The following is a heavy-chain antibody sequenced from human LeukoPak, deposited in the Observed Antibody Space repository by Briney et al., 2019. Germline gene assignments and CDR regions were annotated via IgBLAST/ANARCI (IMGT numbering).Heavy chain of an antibody. CDR2: IYTSGST. CDR3: ARDRVWFGESPFDY. Sequence: SETLSLTCTVSGGSISSYYWSWIRQPAGKGLEWIVRIYTSGSTNYNPSLKSRVTMSVDTSKNQFSLKLSSVTAADTAVYYCARDRVWFGESPFDYWGQGTLVTVSS. J-gene: IGHJ4*02. D-gene: IGHD3-10*01. V-gene: IGHV4-4*07. CDR1: GGSISSYY.